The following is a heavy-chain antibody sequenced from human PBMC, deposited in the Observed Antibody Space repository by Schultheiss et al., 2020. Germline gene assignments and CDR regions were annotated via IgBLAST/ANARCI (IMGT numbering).Heavy chain of an antibody. CDR2: IIPIFGTA. J-gene: IGHJ3*02. D-gene: IGHD2-21*01. CDR1: GYSFTSYW. CDR3: ARARYSHDAFDI. V-gene: IGHV1-69*01. Sequence: KISCKGSGYSFTSYWIGWVRQMPGKGLEWMGGIIPIFGTANYAQKFQGRVTITADESTSTAYMELSSLRSEDTAVYYCARARYSHDAFDIWGQGTMVTVSS.